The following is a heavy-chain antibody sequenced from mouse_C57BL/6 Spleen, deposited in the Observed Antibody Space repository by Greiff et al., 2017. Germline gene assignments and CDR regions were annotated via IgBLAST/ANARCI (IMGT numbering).Heavy chain of an antibody. V-gene: IGHV1-54*01. D-gene: IGHD1-1*01. CDR2: INPGSGGT. J-gene: IGHJ1*03. CDR1: GYAFTNYL. Sequence: VQLKQSGAELVRPGTSVKVSCKASGYAFTNYLIEWVKQRPGQGLEWIGVINPGSGGTNYNEKFKGKATLTADKSSSTAYMQLSSLTSEDSAVYFCARNYGSPYWYFDVWGTGTTVTVSS. CDR3: ARNYGSPYWYFDV.